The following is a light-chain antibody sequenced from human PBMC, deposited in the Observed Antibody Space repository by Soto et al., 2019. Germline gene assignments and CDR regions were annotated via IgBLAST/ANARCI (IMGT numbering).Light chain of an antibody. CDR2: EVS. V-gene: IGLV2-14*01. CDR3: SSYTTSSIDV. Sequence: QSALTQPASVSGSPGQSITISCTGTSNDVGGYSYVSWYQQHPGKAPKLMIYEVSYRPSGVSNRFSGSKSGNTASLTISGLQAEDEADYYCSSYTTSSIDVFGTATKLTVL. J-gene: IGLJ1*01. CDR1: SNDVGGYSY.